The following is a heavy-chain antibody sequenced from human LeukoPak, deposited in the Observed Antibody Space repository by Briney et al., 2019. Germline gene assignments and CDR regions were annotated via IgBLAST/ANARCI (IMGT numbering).Heavy chain of an antibody. D-gene: IGHD6-13*01. Sequence: SETLSLTCAVSGDSINSYYWSWIRQPPGRGLEWIGYIYYSGSTNYNPSLRSRVTISVDTSKTHFSLKPRSVTAADTAVYYCARTGYCSSKYCDYYGMDVWGQGTTVTVSS. V-gene: IGHV4-59*01. CDR2: IYYSGST. J-gene: IGHJ6*02. CDR1: GDSINSYY. CDR3: ARTGYCSSKYCDYYGMDV.